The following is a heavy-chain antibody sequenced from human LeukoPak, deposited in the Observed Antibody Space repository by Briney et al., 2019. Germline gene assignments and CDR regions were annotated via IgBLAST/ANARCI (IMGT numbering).Heavy chain of an antibody. J-gene: IGHJ5*01. D-gene: IGHD2-2*01. Sequence: ASVKVSCKASGYTFTGYWIHWVRQAPGQGFEWMGWINPNNGGTNYAQKFQGRVTMTRDTSTSTVYVQLSSLISDDTAVYYCTRGVLPARFDSWGQGTLVTVTS. CDR1: GYTFTGYW. V-gene: IGHV1-2*02. CDR3: TRGVLPARFDS. CDR2: INPNNGGT.